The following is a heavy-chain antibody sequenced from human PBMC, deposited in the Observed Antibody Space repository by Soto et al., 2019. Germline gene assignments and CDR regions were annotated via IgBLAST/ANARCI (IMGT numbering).Heavy chain of an antibody. CDR3: TRVRYSNGWHFDF. D-gene: IGHD6-19*01. CDR1: GFTFSSYD. V-gene: IGHV3-13*01. CDR2: IGTAGDT. J-gene: IGHJ4*02. Sequence: EVQLVESGGGLVQPGGSLRLSCAASGFTFSSYDMYWVRQATGKGLEWVSAIGTAGDTYYPGSVKGRFTISSENAKNALYLQMISLRAGYPAVYYCTRVRYSNGWHFDFWGQGTLVTVSS.